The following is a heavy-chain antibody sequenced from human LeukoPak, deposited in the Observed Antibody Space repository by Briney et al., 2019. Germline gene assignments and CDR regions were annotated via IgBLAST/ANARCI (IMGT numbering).Heavy chain of an antibody. CDR2: INPSGGST. J-gene: IGHJ4*02. Sequence: GASVKVSCKASGYTFTSYYIHWVRQAPGQGLEWMGIINPSGGSTSYAQKFQGRVTMTRDTSASTVYMELSSLRSDDTAVYYCARVKWELAGGGGPFDYWGQGTLVTVSS. D-gene: IGHD1-26*01. V-gene: IGHV1-46*01. CDR1: GYTFTSYY. CDR3: ARVKWELAGGGGPFDY.